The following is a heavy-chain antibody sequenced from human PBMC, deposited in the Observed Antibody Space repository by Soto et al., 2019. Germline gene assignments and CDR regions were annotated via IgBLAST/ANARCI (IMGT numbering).Heavy chain of an antibody. V-gene: IGHV3-48*02. D-gene: IGHD4-17*01. CDR1: GFTFSSYS. CDR3: ARVDPGPSTLDYGDYRYYYYYGMDV. CDR2: ISSSSSTI. Sequence: GGSLRLSCAASGFTFSSYSMNWVRQAPGKGLEWVSYISSSSSTIYYADSVKGRFTISRDNAKNSLYLQMNSLGDEDTAVYYCARVDPGPSTLDYGDYRYYYYYGMDVWGQGTTVTVSS. J-gene: IGHJ6*02.